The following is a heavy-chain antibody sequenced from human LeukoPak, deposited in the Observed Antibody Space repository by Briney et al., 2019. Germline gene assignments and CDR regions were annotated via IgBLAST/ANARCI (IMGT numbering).Heavy chain of an antibody. J-gene: IGHJ4*02. CDR1: GFTFSIYS. CDR2: ISSSSTYI. Sequence: GGSLRLSCAASGFTFSIYSMNWVRQAPGKGLEWVSFISSSSTYIYYADSVKGRFTISRDNAKNSLYLQMNSLRAEDTAVYYCARISSGWRYFDYWGQGTLVTVSS. D-gene: IGHD6-19*01. V-gene: IGHV3-21*01. CDR3: ARISSGWRYFDY.